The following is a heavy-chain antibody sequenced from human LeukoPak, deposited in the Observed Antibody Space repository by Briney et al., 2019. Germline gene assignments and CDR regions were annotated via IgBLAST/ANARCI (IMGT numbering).Heavy chain of an antibody. D-gene: IGHD6-13*01. J-gene: IGHJ4*02. CDR1: GFTFSNYW. CDR2: INSDGST. CDR3: AREYSTSWYFLDF. Sequence: GGSLRLSCAASGFTFSNYWMHWVRQAPGKGLVWVSLINSDGSTAYADSVKGRFTISRDNAKNTLYLQMNSLRAEDTAVYYCAREYSTSWYFLDFWDQGTLVTVSS. V-gene: IGHV3-74*01.